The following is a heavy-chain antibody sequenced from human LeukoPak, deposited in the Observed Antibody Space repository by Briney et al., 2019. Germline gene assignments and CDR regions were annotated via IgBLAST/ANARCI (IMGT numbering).Heavy chain of an antibody. V-gene: IGHV3-30*04. Sequence: GGSLRLSCAASGFTFSNYAMNWVRQAPGKGLEWVAVISYDGRNKYYADSVKGRFTISRDNSKNTLYLQMNSLRPEDTAVYYCARDSAHIVVVPVVIPPGLDNWFDPWGQGTLVTVSS. CDR2: ISYDGRNK. CDR3: ARDSAHIVVVPVVIPPGLDNWFDP. CDR1: GFTFSNYA. D-gene: IGHD2-2*01. J-gene: IGHJ5*02.